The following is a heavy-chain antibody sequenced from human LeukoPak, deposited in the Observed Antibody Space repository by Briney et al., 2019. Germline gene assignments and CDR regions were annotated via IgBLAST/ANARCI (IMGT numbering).Heavy chain of an antibody. V-gene: IGHV1-69*05. Sequence: SVKVSCKASGGTFSSYAISWVRQAPGQGLEWMGGIIPIFGTANYAQKFQGRVTITTDESTSTAYMELSSLRSEDTAVYYCARDLGYYGSGSFYFDYWGQGTLVTVSS. D-gene: IGHD3-10*01. J-gene: IGHJ4*02. CDR3: ARDLGYYGSGSFYFDY. CDR2: IIPIFGTA. CDR1: GGTFSSYA.